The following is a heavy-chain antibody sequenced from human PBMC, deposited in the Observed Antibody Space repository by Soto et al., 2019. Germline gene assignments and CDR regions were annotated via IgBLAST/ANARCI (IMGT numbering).Heavy chain of an antibody. Sequence: GGSLRLSCVASGFIFSANYMTWIRQAPGKGLEWVSYIGGTSNVIYYADSVKGRFTISRDNAKNSLYLQMNSLRAEDTAVYYCARVGLSAADFDYWGQGALVTVSS. V-gene: IGHV3-11*01. CDR2: IGGTSNVI. J-gene: IGHJ4*02. D-gene: IGHD6-25*01. CDR1: GFIFSANY. CDR3: ARVGLSAADFDY.